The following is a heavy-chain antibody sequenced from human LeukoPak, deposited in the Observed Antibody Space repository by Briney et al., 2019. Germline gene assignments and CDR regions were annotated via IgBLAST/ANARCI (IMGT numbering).Heavy chain of an antibody. CDR3: ARERNTMVRGVSDY. D-gene: IGHD3-10*01. CDR1: GGSISSSSYY. V-gene: IGHV4-39*07. Sequence: SETLSLTCTVSGGSISSSSYYWGWIRQPPGKGLEWIGSIYYSGSTYYNPSLKSRVTISVDTSKNQFSLKLSSVTAADTAVYYCARERNTMVRGVSDYWGQGTLVTVSS. CDR2: IYYSGST. J-gene: IGHJ4*02.